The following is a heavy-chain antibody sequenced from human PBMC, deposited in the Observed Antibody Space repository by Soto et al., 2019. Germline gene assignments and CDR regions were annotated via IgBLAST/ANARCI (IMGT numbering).Heavy chain of an antibody. J-gene: IGHJ4*02. Sequence: PSETLSLTCTVSGVSISSSIYYWGWIRQPPGKGLEWIGSIFYTGSTYYNPSLKSRVTISVDTSKNQFSLKLSSVTAADTAVYYCATTNYLDWFIDNWGQGTLVTVSS. CDR1: GVSISSSIYY. D-gene: IGHD3-9*01. CDR3: ATTNYLDWFIDN. V-gene: IGHV4-39*01. CDR2: IFYTGST.